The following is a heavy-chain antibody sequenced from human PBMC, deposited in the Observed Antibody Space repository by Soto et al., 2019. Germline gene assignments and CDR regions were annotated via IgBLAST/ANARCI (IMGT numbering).Heavy chain of an antibody. CDR1: GFTFNSYG. V-gene: IGHV3-30*18. J-gene: IGHJ6*02. CDR2: ISYDGSNK. CDR3: AKGGGYYDFWSGYPFVDYYYGMDV. Sequence: GGSLRLSCAASGFTFNSYGMHWVRQAPGKGLEWVAVISYDGSNKYYADSVKGRFTISRDNSKSTLYLQMNSLRAEDTAVYYCAKGGGYYDFWSGYPFVDYYYGMDVWGQGTTVTVSS. D-gene: IGHD3-3*01.